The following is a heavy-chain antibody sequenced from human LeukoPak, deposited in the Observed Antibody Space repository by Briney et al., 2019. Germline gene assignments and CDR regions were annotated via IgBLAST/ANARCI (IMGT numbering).Heavy chain of an antibody. V-gene: IGHV4-4*02. CDR2: IYHSGST. Sequence: SGXXSLXCDVSXDSISSSNWWXXVXQPXXXXXXWIGGIYHSGSTNYNPSLKSRVTMSVDKSKNQFSLKLSSVTAADTAVFYCARRRYNYGFDSWGQGTLVTVSP. CDR3: ARRRYNYGFDS. D-gene: IGHD5-18*01. CDR1: XDSISSSNW. J-gene: IGHJ4*02.